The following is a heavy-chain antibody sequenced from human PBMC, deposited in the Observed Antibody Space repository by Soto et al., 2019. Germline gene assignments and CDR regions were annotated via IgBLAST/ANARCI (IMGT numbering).Heavy chain of an antibody. D-gene: IGHD3-16*01. CDR3: ARESRGGYFDC. CDR2: IIAYNGNT. J-gene: IGHJ4*02. V-gene: IGHV1-18*01. CDR1: GYTFTSYG. Sequence: ASVKVSCKASGYTFTSYGISWVRQAPGQGLEWMGWIIAYNGNTNYAQKLQGRVTMTTDTSTSTAYMKLRSLRSDDTAVYYCARESRGGYFDCWGKGPLVTVSS.